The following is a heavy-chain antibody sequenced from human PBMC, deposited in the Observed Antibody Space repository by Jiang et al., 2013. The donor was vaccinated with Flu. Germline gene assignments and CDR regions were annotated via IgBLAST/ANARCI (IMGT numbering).Heavy chain of an antibody. D-gene: IGHD4-11*01. CDR2: ISHSGSN. CDR1: GGSISYYY. Sequence: VQLVESGPGLVKPSETLSLTCSISGGSISYYYWNWIRQPPGKGLEWIGYISHSGSNNHNPSLESRVNISVDASSNQFSLKLDSVTAADTAVYYCARARNDYSDSRTGLDIWGQGILVTVSS. CDR3: ARARNDYSDSRTGLDI. V-gene: IGHV4-59*01. J-gene: IGHJ4*02.